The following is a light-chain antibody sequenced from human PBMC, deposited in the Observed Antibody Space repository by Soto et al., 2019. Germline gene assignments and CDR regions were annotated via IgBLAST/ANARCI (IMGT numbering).Light chain of an antibody. CDR2: DAS. J-gene: IGKJ1*01. CDR3: QQYNNWPWT. CDR1: QSVSSK. Sequence: EIVMTQSPGTLSVSPRQRVTLSCRPSQSVSSKLVWYQRKPGQTPRLLIYDASTRATGMPGRFSGSGSGTEFTLTISSLQSEDFAVYYCQQYNNWPWTFGQGTKVDIK. V-gene: IGKV3-15*01.